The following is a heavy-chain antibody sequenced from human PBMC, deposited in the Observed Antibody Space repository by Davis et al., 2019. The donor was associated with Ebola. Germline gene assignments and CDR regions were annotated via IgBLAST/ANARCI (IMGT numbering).Heavy chain of an antibody. J-gene: IGHJ2*01. Sequence: LRLSCAVSGGSLSSGAWSWIRQPPGKGLEWIGYMYNSGRSDYNPSLKSRVTISLDMSKNQVSLKLNSVTAADTAVYYCARDVSLWGRGTLVTVSS. CDR2: MYNSGRS. V-gene: IGHV4-30-4*07. CDR3: ARDVSL. D-gene: IGHD2/OR15-2a*01. CDR1: GGSLSSGA.